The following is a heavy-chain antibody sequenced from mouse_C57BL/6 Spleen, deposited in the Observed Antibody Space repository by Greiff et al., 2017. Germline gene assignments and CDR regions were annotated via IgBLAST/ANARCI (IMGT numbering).Heavy chain of an antibody. CDR2: ISSGSSTI. J-gene: IGHJ1*03. V-gene: IGHV5-17*01. CDR1: GFTFSDYG. Sequence: EVQRVESGGGLVKPGGSLKLSCAASGFTFSDYGMHWVRQAPEKGLEWVAYISSGSSTIYYADTVKGRFTIARDNAKNTLFLQMTSLRSEDTAMYYCASTVVASYSDVWGTGTTVTVSS. D-gene: IGHD1-1*01. CDR3: ASTVVASYSDV.